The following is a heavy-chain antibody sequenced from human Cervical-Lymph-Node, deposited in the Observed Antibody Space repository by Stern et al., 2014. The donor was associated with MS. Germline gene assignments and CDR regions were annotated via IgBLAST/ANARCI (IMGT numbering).Heavy chain of an antibody. CDR3: ARQGSGGRAFDI. J-gene: IGHJ3*02. CDR1: GGSISTYY. V-gene: IGHV4-59*01. Sequence: QLQLQESGPGLVKPSESLSLTCSFSGGSISTYYWSWIRQPPGKGLDWIGYISYSGSTNYNPSLKSRVTISVDTSKNQFSLKLTSVTAADTAMYYCARQGSGGRAFDIWGQGTMFTVSS. CDR2: ISYSGST. D-gene: IGHD2-15*01.